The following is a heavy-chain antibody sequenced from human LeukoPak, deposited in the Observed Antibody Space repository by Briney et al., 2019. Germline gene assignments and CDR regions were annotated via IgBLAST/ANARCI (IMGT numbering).Heavy chain of an antibody. CDR1: GFTFSSYG. V-gene: IGHV3-30*18. J-gene: IGHJ4*02. CDR3: AKEIEVQWLVSGFDY. CDR2: ISYDGSNK. D-gene: IGHD6-19*01. Sequence: GGSLRLSCAASGFTFSSYGMNWVRQAPGKGLEWVAVISYDGSNKYYADSVKGRFTISRDNSKNTLYLQMNSLRAEDTAVYYCAKEIEVQWLVSGFDYWGQGTLVTVSS.